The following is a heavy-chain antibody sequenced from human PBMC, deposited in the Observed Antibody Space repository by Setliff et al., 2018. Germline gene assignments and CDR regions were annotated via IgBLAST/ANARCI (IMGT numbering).Heavy chain of an antibody. D-gene: IGHD3-10*01. V-gene: IGHV4-39*01. CDR1: GGPISSSSYY. CDR3: ARQMSPPGMARARGLNWFDP. J-gene: IGHJ5*02. Sequence: PSETLSLTCSASGGPISSSSYYWVWIRQPPGKGLEWIGALFYDGNSYYNPSLKGRVTMSVDTSKNVFSLKLRSVTAADTSVYYCARQMSPPGMARARGLNWFDPWGQGTQVTVSS. CDR2: LFYDGNS.